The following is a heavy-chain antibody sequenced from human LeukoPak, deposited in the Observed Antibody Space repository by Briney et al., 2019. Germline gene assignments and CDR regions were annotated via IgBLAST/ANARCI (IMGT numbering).Heavy chain of an antibody. Sequence: SQTLSVTCAISGESVSSINGAWNWIRQSPSRVLEWLGRTYYRSKWYTDYAPSVKGRITINPDTSRNQYSLQLDSVTPEDSAVYYCARDVGTSGWYTFWGQGTLVTVSS. V-gene: IGHV6-1*01. D-gene: IGHD6-19*01. CDR2: TYYRSKWYT. J-gene: IGHJ4*02. CDR1: GESVSSINGA. CDR3: ARDVGTSGWYTF.